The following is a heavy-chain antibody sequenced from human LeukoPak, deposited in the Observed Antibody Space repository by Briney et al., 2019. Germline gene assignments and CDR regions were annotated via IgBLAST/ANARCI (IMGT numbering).Heavy chain of an antibody. CDR1: GGSISSSSYY. V-gene: IGHV4-39*01. Sequence: PSETLSLTCTVSGGSISSSSYYWGWLRQPPGTGLEWLGSIYYSGSTYYNPSLKSRVTISVDKSKNQFSLKLSSVTAADTAVYYCAKYSDGLELLGYWGQGTLVTVSS. D-gene: IGHD5-18*01. J-gene: IGHJ4*02. CDR2: IYYSGST. CDR3: AKYSDGLELLGY.